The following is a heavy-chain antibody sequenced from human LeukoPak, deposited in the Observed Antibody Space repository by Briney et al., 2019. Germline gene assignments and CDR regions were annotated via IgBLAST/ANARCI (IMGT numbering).Heavy chain of an antibody. Sequence: GGSLRLSWAASGFTFSNYAMTWVRQTPGKGLEWGSTISGSGGSTYYADSVKGRFTISRDNPKNTLYLQMNSLRAEDTAVYYCSKAFERGCSGGSCYYTFDIWGQGTMVTVSS. CDR3: SKAFERGCSGGSCYYTFDI. CDR1: GFTFSNYA. J-gene: IGHJ3*02. V-gene: IGHV3-23*01. D-gene: IGHD2-15*01. CDR2: ISGSGGST.